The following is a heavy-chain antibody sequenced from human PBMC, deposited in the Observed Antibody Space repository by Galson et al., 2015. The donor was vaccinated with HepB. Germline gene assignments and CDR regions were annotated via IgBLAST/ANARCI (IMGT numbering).Heavy chain of an antibody. D-gene: IGHD2-15*01. CDR3: ASAEEYCSGGSCYYHDAFDI. CDR2: IYPGDSDT. CDR1: GYSFTSYW. V-gene: IGHV5-51*01. J-gene: IGHJ3*02. Sequence: QSGAEVKKPGESLKISCKGSGYSFTSYWIGWVRQMPGKGLEWMGIIYPGDSDTRFSPSFQGQVTISADKSISTAYLQWSSLKASDTAMYYCASAEEYCSGGSCYYHDAFDIRGQGTMVTVSS.